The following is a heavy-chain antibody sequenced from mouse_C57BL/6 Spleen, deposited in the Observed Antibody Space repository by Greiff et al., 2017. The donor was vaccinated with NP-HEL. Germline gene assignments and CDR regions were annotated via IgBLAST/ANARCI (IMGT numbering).Heavy chain of an antibody. J-gene: IGHJ2*01. CDR2: IYPGDGDT. CDR3: ARESSGYGYFDY. V-gene: IGHV1-80*01. D-gene: IGHD3-2*02. Sequence: VQRVESGAELVKPGASVKISCKASGYAFSSYWMNWVKQRPGKGLEWIGQIYPGDGDTNYNGKFKGKATLTADKSSSTAYMQLSSLTSEDSAVYFCARESSGYGYFDYWGQGTTLTVSS. CDR1: GYAFSSYW.